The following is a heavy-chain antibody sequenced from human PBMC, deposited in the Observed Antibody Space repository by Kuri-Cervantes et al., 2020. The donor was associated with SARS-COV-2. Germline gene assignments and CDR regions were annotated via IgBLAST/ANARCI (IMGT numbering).Heavy chain of an antibody. V-gene: IGHV4-59*01. J-gene: IGHJ6*02. Sequence: SETLSPTCTVAGGSISGYYCTWIRQPPGMGLEWIGHIFSAGGTNYNPSLKSRVTMSVDTSKNQFSLKMSSVTAADTAVYYCARDRLVPAATRPYYYYGMDVWGQGTTVTVSS. CDR2: IFSAGGT. D-gene: IGHD2-2*01. CDR1: GGSISGYY. CDR3: ARDRLVPAATRPYYYYGMDV.